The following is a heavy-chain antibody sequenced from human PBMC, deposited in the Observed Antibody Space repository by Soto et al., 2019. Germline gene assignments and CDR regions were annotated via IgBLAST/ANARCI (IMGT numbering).Heavy chain of an antibody. V-gene: IGHV1-3*01. CDR3: ARNDNGNYGWFDS. D-gene: IGHD4-17*01. CDR1: GYTFTSYS. Sequence: QVHLVQSGTEVKNPGASVKVSCKTSGYTFTSYSMHWVRQAPGQRLEWMGWINAGNGNTKYSQNFQGRVTITRDTSASTAYMELSSLTSADTAVYFCARNDNGNYGWFDSWGQGSLVIVSS. J-gene: IGHJ5*01. CDR2: INAGNGNT.